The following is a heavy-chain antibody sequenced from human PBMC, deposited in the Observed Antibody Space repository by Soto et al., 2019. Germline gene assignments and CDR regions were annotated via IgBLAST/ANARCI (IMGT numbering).Heavy chain of an antibody. CDR3: ARATYYDFWAPSADWYFDL. Sequence: QVQLVQSGAEVKKPGASVKVSCKASGYTFTGYYMHWVRQAPGQGLEWMGWINPNSGGTNYAQKFQGWVTMTRDMSISTAYMELSRLRSDDTAVYYCARATYYDFWAPSADWYFDLWGRGTLVTVSS. D-gene: IGHD3-3*01. J-gene: IGHJ2*01. V-gene: IGHV1-2*04. CDR2: INPNSGGT. CDR1: GYTFTGYY.